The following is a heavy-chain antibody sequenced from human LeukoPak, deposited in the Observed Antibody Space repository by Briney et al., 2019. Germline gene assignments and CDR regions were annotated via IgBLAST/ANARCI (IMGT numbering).Heavy chain of an antibody. CDR1: GFTFKNYA. Sequence: GGSLRLSCAASGFTFKNYAINWVRQAPGKGLEWVSRISGSGTTTDYADSVKGRFTVSRDNSKNTLYLQMNSLRAEDTAVYSCATTIISDFDYWGQGTLVTVSS. V-gene: IGHV3-23*01. J-gene: IGHJ4*02. CDR2: ISGSGTTT. CDR3: ATTIISDFDY. D-gene: IGHD3-10*01.